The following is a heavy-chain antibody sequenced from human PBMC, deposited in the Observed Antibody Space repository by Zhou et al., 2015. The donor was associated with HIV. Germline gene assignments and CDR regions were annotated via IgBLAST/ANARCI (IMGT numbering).Heavy chain of an antibody. CDR2: INPSGGST. Sequence: QVQLVQSGAEVKKPGASVKVSCKASGYTFTSYYMHWVRQAPGQGLEWMGIINPSGGSTSYAQKFQGRVTMTRDTSTSTVYMELSSLRSEDTAVYYCARDEFPSYYDSSAHMGGDIWGQGDNGHRLF. V-gene: IGHV1-46*01. CDR1: GYTFTSYY. D-gene: IGHD3-22*01. J-gene: IGHJ3*02. CDR3: ARDEFPSYYDSSAHMGGDI.